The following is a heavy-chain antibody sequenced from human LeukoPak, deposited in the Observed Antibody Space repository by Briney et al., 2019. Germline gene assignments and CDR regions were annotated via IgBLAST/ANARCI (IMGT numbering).Heavy chain of an antibody. CDR2: ISYDGSNK. Sequence: GGSLRLSCAASGFTFSSYAMHWVRQAPGKGLEWVAVISYDGSNKYYADSVKGRFTISRDISKNTLYLQMNSLRAEDTAVYYCAKVREVGATTGYYFDYWGQGTLVTVSS. CDR1: GFTFSSYA. CDR3: AKVREVGATTGYYFDY. D-gene: IGHD1-26*01. J-gene: IGHJ4*02. V-gene: IGHV3-30-3*01.